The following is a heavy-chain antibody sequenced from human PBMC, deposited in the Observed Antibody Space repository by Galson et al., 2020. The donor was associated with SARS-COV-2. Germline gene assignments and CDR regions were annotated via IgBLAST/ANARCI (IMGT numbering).Heavy chain of an antibody. CDR1: GFTLSGSA. V-gene: IGHV3-73*01. CDR3: VFGVVSKMDF. J-gene: IGHJ4*02. Sequence: GGSLRLSCTDSGFTLSGSAVHWVRQASGKGLDRVGRIRRKGKNHTTGYAASVTGRFSISRDDSKNTAYLQMNSLKIEDTAVYYCVFGVVSKMDFWGQGTLVTVSS. CDR2: IRRKGKNHTT. D-gene: IGHD3-3*01.